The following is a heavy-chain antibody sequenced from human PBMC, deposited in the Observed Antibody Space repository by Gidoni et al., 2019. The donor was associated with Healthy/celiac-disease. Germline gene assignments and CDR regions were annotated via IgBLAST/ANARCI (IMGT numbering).Heavy chain of an antibody. D-gene: IGHD6-13*01. CDR3: ARVAAAGTRALVFGQYYFDY. J-gene: IGHJ4*02. CDR1: GYTFTSYG. V-gene: IGHV1-18*01. Sequence: QVQLVQSGAEVKKPGASVTVSCKASGYTFTSYGISWVRQAPGQGLEWMGWISAYNGNTNYAQKLQGRVTMTTDTSTSTAYMELRSLRSDDTAVYDCARVAAAGTRALVFGQYYFDYWGQGTLVTVSS. CDR2: ISAYNGNT.